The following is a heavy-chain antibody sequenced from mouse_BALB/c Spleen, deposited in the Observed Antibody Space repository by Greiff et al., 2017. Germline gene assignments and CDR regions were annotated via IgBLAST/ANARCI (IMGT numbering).Heavy chain of an antibody. CDR1: GYTFTDYA. CDR2: ISTYYGDA. V-gene: IGHV1S137*01. CDR3: ARGYCDAMDY. D-gene: IGHD2-14*01. J-gene: IGHJ4*01. Sequence: QVQLQQSGAELVRPGVSVKISCKGSGYTFTDYAMHWVKQSHAKSLEWIGVISTYYGDASYNQKFKGKATMTVDKSSSTAYMELARLTSEDSAIYYCARGYCDAMDYWGQGTSVTVSS.